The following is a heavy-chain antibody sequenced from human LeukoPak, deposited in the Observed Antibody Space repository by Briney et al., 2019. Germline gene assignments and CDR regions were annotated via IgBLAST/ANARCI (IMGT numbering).Heavy chain of an antibody. J-gene: IGHJ4*02. CDR3: ARGVPQQLVEDYFDY. D-gene: IGHD6-13*01. CDR2: INHSGST. V-gene: IGHV4-34*01. CDR1: GGSFSGYY. Sequence: PSETLSLTCAVYGGSFSGYYWSWIRQPPGKGLEWIGEINHSGSTNYNPSLKSRVTISVDTSKNQFSLKLSSVTAADTAVYYCARGVPQQLVEDYFDYWGQGTLVTVSS.